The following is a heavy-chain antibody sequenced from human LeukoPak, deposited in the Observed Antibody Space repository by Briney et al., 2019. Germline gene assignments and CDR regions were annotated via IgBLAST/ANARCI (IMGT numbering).Heavy chain of an antibody. CDR3: ARDYYDRSGPIDY. Sequence: GGSLRLSCAASGFTVSSNCMSWVRQAPGKGLEWVSVIYSGGSTYYADSVKGRFTISRDNSKNTLYLQMNSLRAEDTAVYYCARDYYDRSGPIDYWGQGTLVTVSS. CDR1: GFTVSSNC. CDR2: IYSGGST. J-gene: IGHJ4*02. V-gene: IGHV3-53*01. D-gene: IGHD3-22*01.